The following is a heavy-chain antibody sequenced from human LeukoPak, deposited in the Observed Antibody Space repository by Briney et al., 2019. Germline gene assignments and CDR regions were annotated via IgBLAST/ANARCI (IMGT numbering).Heavy chain of an antibody. J-gene: IGHJ4*02. CDR3: ARRLSTRSYYLDD. Sequence: SETLSLTCTVSGGSISFSSDYWGWIRQPPGKGLEWIGDIYYSGTTNYNPSLKSRVTMSVDTSKNQFSLKLNSATAADTAVYYCARRLSTRSYYLDDWGQGTLVTVSS. CDR1: GGSISFSSDY. D-gene: IGHD2/OR15-2a*01. CDR2: IYYSGTT. V-gene: IGHV4-39*01.